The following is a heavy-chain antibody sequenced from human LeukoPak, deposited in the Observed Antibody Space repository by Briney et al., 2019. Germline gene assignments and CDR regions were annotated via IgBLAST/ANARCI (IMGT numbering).Heavy chain of an antibody. J-gene: IGHJ4*02. D-gene: IGHD3-22*01. Sequence: KSSETLSLTCAVYGGSFSGYYWSWIRQPPGKGLEWIGEINHGGSTNYNPSLKSRVTISVDTSKNQFSLKLSSVTAADTAVYYCARGVGYYDSSGSFDYWGQGTLVTVSS. V-gene: IGHV4-34*01. CDR3: ARGVGYYDSSGSFDY. CDR2: INHGGST. CDR1: GGSFSGYY.